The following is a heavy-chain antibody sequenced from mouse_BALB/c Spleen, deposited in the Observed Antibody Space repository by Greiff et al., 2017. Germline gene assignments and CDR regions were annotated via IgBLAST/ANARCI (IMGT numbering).Heavy chain of an antibody. CDR1: GFNIKDTY. V-gene: IGHV14-3*02. D-gene: IGHD2-14*01. CDR3: ARDYRYDGGGYAMDY. J-gene: IGHJ4*01. CDR2: IDPANGNT. Sequence: VQLQQSGAELVKPGASVKLSCTASGFNIKDTYMHWVKQRPEQGLEWIGRIDPANGNTKYDPKFQGKATITADTSSNTAYLQLSSLTSEDTAVYYCARDYRYDGGGYAMDYWGQGTSVTVSS.